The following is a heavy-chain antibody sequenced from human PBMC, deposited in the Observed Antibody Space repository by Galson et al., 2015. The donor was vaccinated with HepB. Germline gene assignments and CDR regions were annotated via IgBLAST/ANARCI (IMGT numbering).Heavy chain of an antibody. J-gene: IGHJ4*02. Sequence: SLRLSCAASGFTFSSYWMSWVRQAPGKGLEWVANIKQDGSEKYYVDSVKGRFTISRDNAKNSLYLQMNSLRAEDTAVYYCARVGPWATLNWNYGFDYWGQGTLVTVSS. CDR2: IKQDGSEK. CDR3: ARVGPWATLNWNYGFDY. CDR1: GFTFSSYW. D-gene: IGHD1-7*01. V-gene: IGHV3-7*03.